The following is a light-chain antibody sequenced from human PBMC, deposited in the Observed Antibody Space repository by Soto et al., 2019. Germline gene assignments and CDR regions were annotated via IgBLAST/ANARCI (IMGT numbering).Light chain of an antibody. Sequence: QSALTQPRSVSGSPGQSVTISCTGTSSDVGAYNYVSWYQQHPGKPPKLMICDVSKRPSGVPDRFSGSKSGNAASLTISGLQAEDEADYYCCSYAGSYTWVFSGGTKVTVL. CDR3: CSYAGSYTWV. CDR1: SSDVGAYNY. V-gene: IGLV2-11*01. J-gene: IGLJ3*02. CDR2: DVS.